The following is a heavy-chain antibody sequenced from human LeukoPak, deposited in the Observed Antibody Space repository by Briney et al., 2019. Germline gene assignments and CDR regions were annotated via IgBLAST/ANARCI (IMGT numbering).Heavy chain of an antibody. D-gene: IGHD1-7*01. CDR1: GDSSKIYY. J-gene: IGHJ4*01. V-gene: IGHV4-34*01. CDR3: GSGXELELXWQ. CDR2: INHTGNT. Sequence: SETLSLTCAVYGDSSKIYYWSWIRQSPGKGLEWIAEINHTGNTDYNRSLKRRVTISVDTPKHQFYLKQASVTAADTAVYYCGSGXELELXWQWGHXTLVXVSS.